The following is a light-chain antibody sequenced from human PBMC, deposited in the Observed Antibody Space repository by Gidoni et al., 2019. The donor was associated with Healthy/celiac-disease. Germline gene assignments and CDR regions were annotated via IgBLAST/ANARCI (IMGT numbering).Light chain of an antibody. CDR2: DAS. Sequence: IVLTQSPATLSLSHGERATLSCRASQSVSSYLAWYQQKPGQAPRLLIYDASNRATGIPARFSGSGSGTDFTLTISSLEPEDFAVYYCQQRSNWPPTWTFGQGTKVEIK. CDR3: QQRSNWPPTWT. V-gene: IGKV3-11*01. J-gene: IGKJ1*01. CDR1: QSVSSY.